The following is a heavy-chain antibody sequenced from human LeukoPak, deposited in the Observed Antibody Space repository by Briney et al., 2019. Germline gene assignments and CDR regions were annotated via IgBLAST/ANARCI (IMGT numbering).Heavy chain of an antibody. D-gene: IGHD2-21*02. J-gene: IGHJ1*01. Sequence: PGGSLRLSCAASGFIFSDSWMSWVRQSPGKGLEWLANIKQDGSEKYYVDSVKGRFTISRDNAKNSLYLQMNSLRAEDTAVYYCARDTRYCGGDCYPEYFQHWGQGTLVTVSS. CDR1: GFIFSDSW. CDR3: ARDTRYCGGDCYPEYFQH. CDR2: IKQDGSEK. V-gene: IGHV3-7*01.